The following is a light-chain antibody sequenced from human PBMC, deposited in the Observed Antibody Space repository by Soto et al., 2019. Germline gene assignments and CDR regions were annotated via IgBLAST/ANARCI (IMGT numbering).Light chain of an antibody. CDR2: AAS. Sequence: IQMTQSPSTLSASVGDRVTITCRAGQDIRSDLGWYQHKPGKAPRLLIHAASSLQSGVPSRFSGSASGTEFTLTISSLQPEDLASYYCLQDHSYPWTFGQGTKVDIK. CDR1: QDIRSD. V-gene: IGKV1-6*01. CDR3: LQDHSYPWT. J-gene: IGKJ1*01.